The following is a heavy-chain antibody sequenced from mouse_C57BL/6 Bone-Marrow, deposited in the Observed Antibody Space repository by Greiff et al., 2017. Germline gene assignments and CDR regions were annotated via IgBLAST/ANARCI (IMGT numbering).Heavy chain of an antibody. Sequence: QVQLQQSGAELAKPGASVKLSCKASGYTFTSYWMHWVKQRPGPGLAWIGYINPSSGYTKSNQKFTDKATLTADKSSSTAYMHLGSLTYEDSAVYNCARHRYYGSSYVRYFDVWGTGTTVTVSS. CDR1: GYTFTSYW. V-gene: IGHV1-7*01. J-gene: IGHJ1*03. CDR3: ARHRYYGSSYVRYFDV. D-gene: IGHD1-1*01. CDR2: INPSSGYT.